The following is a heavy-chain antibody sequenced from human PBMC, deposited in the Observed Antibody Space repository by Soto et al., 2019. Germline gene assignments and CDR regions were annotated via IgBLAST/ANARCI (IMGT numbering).Heavy chain of an antibody. CDR3: ARGSGLLWFGELRNYYYGMDV. CDR2: INHSGST. D-gene: IGHD3-10*01. J-gene: IGHJ6*02. CDR1: GGSFSGYY. V-gene: IGHV4-34*01. Sequence: KPXGTLCLTGAVYGGSFSGYYWSWIRQPPGKGLEWIGEINHSGSTNYNPSLKSRVTISVDTSKNQFSLKLSSVTAADTAVYYCARGSGLLWFGELRNYYYGMDVWGQGTTVTVSS.